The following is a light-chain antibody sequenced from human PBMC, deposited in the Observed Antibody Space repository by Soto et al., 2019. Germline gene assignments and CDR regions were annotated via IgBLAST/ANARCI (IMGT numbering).Light chain of an antibody. CDR1: QSVSSN. V-gene: IGKV3-20*01. J-gene: IGKJ1*01. CDR3: QHYVTSLTT. Sequence: EIVMTQSPATLSVSQEERATLSCRASQSVSSNLAWYQQKPGQAPRLLIFGASIRVTGIPDRFIGSGSGTDFTLTISRLEPEDFAVYYCQHYVTSLTTFGQGTKVDI. CDR2: GAS.